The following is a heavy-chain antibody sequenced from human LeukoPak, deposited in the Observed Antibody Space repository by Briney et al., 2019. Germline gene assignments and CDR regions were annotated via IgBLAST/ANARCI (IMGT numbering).Heavy chain of an antibody. CDR1: GFTFSSYW. CDR3: ARDNNWNYPDF. CDR2: ISNDGTAT. D-gene: IGHD1-7*01. J-gene: IGHJ4*02. V-gene: IGHV3-74*01. Sequence: GGSLRLSCAASGFTFSSYWMHWVRRAPGKGLVWVSRISNDGTATRYADSVKGRFTISRDNVKNTLFLQMNSLRAEDTAVYYCARDNNWNYPDFWGQGTLVTVSS.